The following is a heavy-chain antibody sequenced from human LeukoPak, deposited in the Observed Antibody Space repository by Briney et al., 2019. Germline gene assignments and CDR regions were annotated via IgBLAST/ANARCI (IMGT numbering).Heavy chain of an antibody. V-gene: IGHV3-15*01. D-gene: IGHD3-22*01. CDR2: IKSKTDGGTT. Sequence: GGSLRLSCAASGFTFSNAWMSWVRQAPGKGLEWVGRIKSKTDGGTTDYAAPVKGRFTISRDDSKNTLYLQMNSLKTEDTAVYYRTTGEHYYDSSGYYRGYYYYYMDVWGKGTTVTVSS. CDR1: GFTFSNAW. CDR3: TTGEHYYDSSGYYRGYYYYYMDV. J-gene: IGHJ6*03.